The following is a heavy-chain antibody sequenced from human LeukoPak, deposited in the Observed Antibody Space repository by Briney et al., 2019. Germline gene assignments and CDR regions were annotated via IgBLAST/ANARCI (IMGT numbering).Heavy chain of an antibody. CDR1: GYTFTGYG. Sequence: EASVKVSCKASGYTFTGYGISWVRQAPGQGLEWMGWISAYNGNTNYAQKLQGRVTMTTDTSTSTAYMELRSLRSDDTAVYYCASSGYGGPFDYWGQGTLVTVSS. CDR2: ISAYNGNT. J-gene: IGHJ4*02. CDR3: ASSGYGGPFDY. D-gene: IGHD5-12*01. V-gene: IGHV1-18*01.